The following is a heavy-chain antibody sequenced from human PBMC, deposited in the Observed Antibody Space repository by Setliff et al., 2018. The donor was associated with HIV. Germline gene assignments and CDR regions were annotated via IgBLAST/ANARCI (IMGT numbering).Heavy chain of an antibody. CDR3: ASDWELGHGFYI. Sequence: ASVKVSCKASGYTFTNYDLNWVRQASGQGLEWMGWMNPNSGNTGYAQKFQGRLAMTRNTSIDTAYMELSSLPSEDTAVYYCASDWELGHGFYIWGQGTMVTVS. J-gene: IGHJ3*02. CDR2: MNPNSGNT. CDR1: GYTFTNYD. V-gene: IGHV1-8*02. D-gene: IGHD3-10*01.